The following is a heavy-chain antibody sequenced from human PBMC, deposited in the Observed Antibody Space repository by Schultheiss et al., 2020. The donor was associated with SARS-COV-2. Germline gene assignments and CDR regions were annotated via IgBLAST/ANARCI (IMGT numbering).Heavy chain of an antibody. CDR2: ISGSGGST. D-gene: IGHD3-3*01. Sequence: GGSLRLSCAASGFTFTNYAMSWVRQAPGKGLEWVSAISGSGGSTYYADSVKGRFTISRDNSKNTLYLQMNSLRAEDTAVYYCAKDRITIFGVVIWGRHNWFDPWGQGTLVTVSS. V-gene: IGHV3-23*01. J-gene: IGHJ5*02. CDR1: GFTFTNYA. CDR3: AKDRITIFGVVIWGRHNWFDP.